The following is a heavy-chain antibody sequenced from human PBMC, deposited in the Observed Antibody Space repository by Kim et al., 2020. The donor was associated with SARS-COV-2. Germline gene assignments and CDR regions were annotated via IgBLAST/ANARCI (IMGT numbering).Heavy chain of an antibody. Sequence: ASVKVSCKASGYTFTSYDINWVRQATGQGLEWMGWMNPNSGNTGYAQKFQGRVTMTRNTSISTAYMELSSLRSEDTAVYYCARGQSRITMIVVALYYFDYGGQGTLDTVSS. V-gene: IGHV1-8*01. CDR1: GYTFTSYD. CDR3: ARGQSRITMIVVALYYFDY. CDR2: MNPNSGNT. D-gene: IGHD3-22*01. J-gene: IGHJ4*02.